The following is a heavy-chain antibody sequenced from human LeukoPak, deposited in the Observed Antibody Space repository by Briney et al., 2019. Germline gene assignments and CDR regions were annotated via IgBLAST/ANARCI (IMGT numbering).Heavy chain of an antibody. CDR2: IHFSGSI. Sequence: SETLSLTCAVYGGSLNGYYWSWIRQPPGRGLEWIGEIHFSGSINYNPSLEGRVTITVDTSKNQFSLRLSSVTAADTAVHYCARGFDRAKVAYWGQGTLVTVSS. J-gene: IGHJ4*02. CDR3: ARGFDRAKVAY. V-gene: IGHV4-34*01. D-gene: IGHD5-12*01. CDR1: GGSLNGYY.